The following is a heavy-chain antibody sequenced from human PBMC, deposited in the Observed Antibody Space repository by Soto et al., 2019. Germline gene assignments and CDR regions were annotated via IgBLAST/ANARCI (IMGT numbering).Heavy chain of an antibody. D-gene: IGHD5-18*01. CDR1: GGSISSYY. Sequence: SETLSLTCTVSGGSISSYYWSWIRQPPGKGLEWIGYIYYSGSTNYNPSLKSRVTISVDTSKNQFSLKLSSVTAADTAVYYCARHPVDTAMVFDYWGQGTLVTVSS. J-gene: IGHJ4*02. V-gene: IGHV4-59*08. CDR3: ARHPVDTAMVFDY. CDR2: IYYSGST.